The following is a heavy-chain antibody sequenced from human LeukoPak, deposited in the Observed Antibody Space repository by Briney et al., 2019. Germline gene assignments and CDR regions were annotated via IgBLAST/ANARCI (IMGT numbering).Heavy chain of an antibody. V-gene: IGHV3-20*04. D-gene: IGHD6-19*01. Sequence: GGSLSLSCAASGFTFDVFGMSWVRPATGKGLEWVSGITWNGGRTGYAASVKGRFTISRDHAQNSLYLQMNSLRGDDTALHCCARGGGSGWYAAYFDYWGQGTLVTVSS. J-gene: IGHJ4*02. CDR3: ARGGGSGWYAAYFDY. CDR2: ITWNGGRT. CDR1: GFTFDVFG.